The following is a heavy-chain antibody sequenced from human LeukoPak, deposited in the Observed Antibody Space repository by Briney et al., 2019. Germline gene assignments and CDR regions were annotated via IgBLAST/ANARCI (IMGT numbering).Heavy chain of an antibody. V-gene: IGHV1-18*01. J-gene: IGHJ4*02. D-gene: IGHD1-26*01. Sequence: GASVKVSCKASGYTFTSYGISWVRQAPGQGLEWMGWISTYNGNTNGAQNLQGRVTMTTDTSTSTAYMELRSLRSDDTAVYYCAREVSGSYRDYFDYWGQGTLVTVSS. CDR3: AREVSGSYRDYFDY. CDR1: GYTFTSYG. CDR2: ISTYNGNT.